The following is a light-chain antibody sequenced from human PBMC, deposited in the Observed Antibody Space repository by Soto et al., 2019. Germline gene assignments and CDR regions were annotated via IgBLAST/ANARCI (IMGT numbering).Light chain of an antibody. CDR2: GAS. CDR3: QQYNSYS. CDR1: QSVSSN. Sequence: EIVLTQSPATLSVSPGEGATLSCRASQSVSSNLVWYQHRPGQAPRLLIYGASTRATDIPARFSGSGSGTEFTLTISSLQPDDFATYYCQQYNSYSFGQGTKVDIK. J-gene: IGKJ1*01. V-gene: IGKV3-15*01.